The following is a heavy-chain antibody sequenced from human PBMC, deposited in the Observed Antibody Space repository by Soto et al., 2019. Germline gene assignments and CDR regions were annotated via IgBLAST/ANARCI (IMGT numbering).Heavy chain of an antibody. Sequence: GGSLRLSCAASGFTFISYAMYWVRQAPGKGLEWVAVISYDGSNKYYADSVKGRFTISRDNSKNTLYLQMNSLRAEDTAVYYCARDGLLGYFDYWGQGT. CDR1: GFTFISYA. J-gene: IGHJ4*02. D-gene: IGHD2-15*01. V-gene: IGHV3-30-3*01. CDR3: ARDGLLGYFDY. CDR2: ISYDGSNK.